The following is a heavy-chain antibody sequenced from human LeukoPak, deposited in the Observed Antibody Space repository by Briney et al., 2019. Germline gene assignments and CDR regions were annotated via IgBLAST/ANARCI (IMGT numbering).Heavy chain of an antibody. CDR3: AELGITIIGGV. V-gene: IGHV3-48*03. J-gene: IGHJ6*04. Sequence: GGSLRLSCAASGFTFSSYEMNWVRQAPGKGLEGVSYISSSGSTIYYADSVKGRFTISRDNAKNSLYLQMNSLRAEDTAVHYCAELGITIIGGVWGKGTTVTISS. CDR1: GFTFSSYE. CDR2: ISSSGSTI. D-gene: IGHD3-10*02.